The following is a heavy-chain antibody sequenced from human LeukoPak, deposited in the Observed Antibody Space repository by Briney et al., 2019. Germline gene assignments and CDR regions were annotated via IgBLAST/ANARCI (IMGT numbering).Heavy chain of an antibody. CDR3: ARDIEAAGLFLDY. CDR1: GFTFSSYW. Sequence: GGSLRLSCAASGFTFSSYWMSWVRQAPGKGLEWVANMKYDGSEKYYVDSVKGRFTISRDNAKNLLYLQMNSLRAEDTAVYYCARDIEAAGLFLDYWGQGTLVTVSS. J-gene: IGHJ4*02. V-gene: IGHV3-7*01. D-gene: IGHD6-13*01. CDR2: MKYDGSEK.